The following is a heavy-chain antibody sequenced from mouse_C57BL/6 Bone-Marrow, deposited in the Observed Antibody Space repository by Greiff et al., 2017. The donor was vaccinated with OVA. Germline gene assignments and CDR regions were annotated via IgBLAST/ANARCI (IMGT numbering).Heavy chain of an antibody. D-gene: IGHD1-1*01. CDR2: ISYDGSN. CDR1: GYSITSGYY. V-gene: IGHV3-6*01. Sequence: EVQLQESGPGLVKPSQSLSLTCSATGYSITSGYYWNWIRQFPGNKLEWMGYISYDGSNNYNPSLKNRISITRDTSKNQFFLKLNSVTTEDTATYYCARDSGKDDYWGQGTTLTVSS. J-gene: IGHJ2*01. CDR3: ARDSGKDDY.